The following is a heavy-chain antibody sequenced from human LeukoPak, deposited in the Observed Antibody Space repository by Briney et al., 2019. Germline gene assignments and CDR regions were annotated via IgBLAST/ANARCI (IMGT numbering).Heavy chain of an antibody. CDR1: GFSFSTFA. CDR3: ARVRSTAAGNRFDP. CDR2: VSGNGRHT. Sequence: GGSLRLSCAASGFSFSTFAMTWVRQAPGKGLEWVASVSGNGRHTYYTDSAMGRFTISRDNSKTTVCLQMNSLRAEDTAVYYCARVRSTAAGNRFDPWGQGTLVTVSS. V-gene: IGHV3-23*01. D-gene: IGHD6-13*01. J-gene: IGHJ5*02.